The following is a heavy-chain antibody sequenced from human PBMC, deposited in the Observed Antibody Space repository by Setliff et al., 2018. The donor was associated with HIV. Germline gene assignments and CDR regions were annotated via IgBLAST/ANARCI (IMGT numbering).Heavy chain of an antibody. V-gene: IGHV4-59*01. Sequence: SETLSLTCTVSGGSISSYYWSWIRQPPGKGLEWIGYIYYSRSTNYNPSLKSRVTISVDTSKNQFPLKLSSVTAADTAVYYCARHHELTAHGLFDSWGQGTLVTSPQ. CDR3: ARHHELTAHGLFDS. CDR1: GGSISSYY. J-gene: IGHJ4*02. CDR2: IYYSRST. D-gene: IGHD1-7*01.